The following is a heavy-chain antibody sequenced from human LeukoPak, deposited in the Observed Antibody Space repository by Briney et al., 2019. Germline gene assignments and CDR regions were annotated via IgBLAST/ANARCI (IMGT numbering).Heavy chain of an antibody. V-gene: IGHV3-11*01. CDR3: ARDISGYGTPYYFDY. CDR2: ISSSGSTI. CDR1: GFTFSDYY. D-gene: IGHD5-12*01. Sequence: GGSLRLSCAAPGFTFSDYYMSWIRQAPGKGLEWVSYISSSGSTIYYADSVKGRFTISRDNAKNSLYLQMNSLRAEDTAVYYCARDISGYGTPYYFDYWGQGTLVTVSS. J-gene: IGHJ4*02.